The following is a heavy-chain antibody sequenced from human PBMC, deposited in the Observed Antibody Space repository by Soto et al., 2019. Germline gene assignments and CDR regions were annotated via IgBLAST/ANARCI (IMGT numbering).Heavy chain of an antibody. D-gene: IGHD6-13*01. CDR2: ISWNSGSI. CDR1: GFTFDDYA. CDR3: AKALPGIAVARTPVYYYYYMDV. V-gene: IGHV3-9*01. J-gene: IGHJ6*03. Sequence: EVQLLESGGGLVQPGRSLRLSCAASGFTFDDYAMHWVRQAPGKGLEWVSGISWNSGSIGYADSVKGRFTISRDNAKNCLYLQMNSLRAEDTALYYCAKALPGIAVARTPVYYYYYMDVWGKWTTVTVSS.